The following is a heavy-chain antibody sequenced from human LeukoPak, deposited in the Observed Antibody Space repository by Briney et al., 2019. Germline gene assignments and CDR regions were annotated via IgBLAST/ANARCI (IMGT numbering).Heavy chain of an antibody. CDR2: IYYSGST. V-gene: IGHV4-59*01. CDR3: ARGLLDGYTHPAAFDI. Sequence: SETLSLTCAVYGGSFSGYYWSWIRQPPGKGLEWIGYIYYSGSTNYNPSLKSRVTISVDTSKNQFSLKLSSVTAADTAVYYCARGLLDGYTHPAAFDIWGQGTMVTVSS. CDR1: GGSFSGYY. J-gene: IGHJ3*02. D-gene: IGHD5-24*01.